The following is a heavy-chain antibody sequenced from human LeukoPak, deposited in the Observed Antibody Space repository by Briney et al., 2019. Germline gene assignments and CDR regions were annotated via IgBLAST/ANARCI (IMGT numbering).Heavy chain of an antibody. CDR2: IKRYGDST. Sequence: GGSLRLSCAASGFTFDDYGMSWVRQAPGKGLEWLSGIKRYGDSTGYADSVKGRFTISRDNAKNTLYLQMNSLRAEDTAVYYCAKSSLYCSGGSCYSGLDYWGQGTLVTVSS. CDR1: GFTFDDYG. CDR3: AKSSLYCSGGSCYSGLDY. V-gene: IGHV3-20*04. D-gene: IGHD2-15*01. J-gene: IGHJ4*02.